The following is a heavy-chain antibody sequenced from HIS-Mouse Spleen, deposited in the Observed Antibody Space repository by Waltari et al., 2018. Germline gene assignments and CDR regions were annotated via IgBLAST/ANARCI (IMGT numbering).Heavy chain of an antibody. J-gene: IGHJ5*02. CDR1: CGSISSGGYY. Sequence: QVQLQESGPGLVKPSQTLSLTCTVPCGSISSGGYYWSWIRHHPGTGLEWFGYIYYSGSTYYNPSLKSRVTISVDTSKNQFSLKLSSVTAADTAVYYCARSPYYDFWSGYSDNWFDPWGQGTLVTVSS. D-gene: IGHD3-3*01. CDR3: ARSPYYDFWSGYSDNWFDP. CDR2: IYYSGST. V-gene: IGHV4-31*03.